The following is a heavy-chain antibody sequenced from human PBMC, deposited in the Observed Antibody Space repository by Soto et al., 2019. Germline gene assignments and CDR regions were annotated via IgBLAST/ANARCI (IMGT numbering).Heavy chain of an antibody. CDR1: GYTFTGYY. CDR2: INPNSGGT. D-gene: IGHD1-1*01. CDR3: ARVSNLPPRPLFGY. Sequence: VKVSCKASGYTFTGYYMHWVRQAPGQGLEWMGWINPNSGGTNYAQKFQGRVTMTRDTSISTAYMELSRLRSDDTAVYYCARVSNLPPRPLFGYWGQGTQVTVSS. V-gene: IGHV1-2*02. J-gene: IGHJ4*02.